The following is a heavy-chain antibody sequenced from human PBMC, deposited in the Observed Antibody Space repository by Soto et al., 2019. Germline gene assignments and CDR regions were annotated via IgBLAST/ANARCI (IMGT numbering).Heavy chain of an antibody. Sequence: SETLSLTCTVSSGSISSGDYYWSWIRQPPGKGLEWIGYIYYSGSTYYNPSLKSRVTISVDTSKNQFSLKLSSVTAADTAVYYCASNTVTTSYYFDYWGQGTLVTVSS. D-gene: IGHD4-4*01. CDR2: IYYSGST. V-gene: IGHV4-30-4*01. CDR1: SGSISSGDYY. J-gene: IGHJ4*02. CDR3: ASNTVTTSYYFDY.